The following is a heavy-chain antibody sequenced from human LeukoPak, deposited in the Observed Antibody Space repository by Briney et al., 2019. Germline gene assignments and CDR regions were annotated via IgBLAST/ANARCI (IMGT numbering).Heavy chain of an antibody. CDR1: GFTFSSYE. CDR3: ARELLWFGDRLSY. CDR2: ISSSGSTI. D-gene: IGHD3-10*01. V-gene: IGHV3-48*03. Sequence: GRSLRLSCAASGFTFSSYEMNWVRQAPGKGLEWVSYISSSGSTIYYADSVKGRFTISRDNAKNSLYLQMNSLRAEDTAVYYCARELLWFGDRLSYWGQGTLVTVSS. J-gene: IGHJ4*02.